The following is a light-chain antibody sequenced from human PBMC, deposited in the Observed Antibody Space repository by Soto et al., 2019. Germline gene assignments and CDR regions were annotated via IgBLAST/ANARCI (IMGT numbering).Light chain of an antibody. J-gene: IGKJ1*01. CDR1: QSVSSN. Sequence: EIVITQPPATLSVPPGERATLSCRASQSVSSNLARYQQKPGQAPTLLIYGASTRATGIPARFSGSGSGTEFTLTISSLQSEDFAVYYCQQYNNWPPTFGQGTKVDIK. CDR3: QQYNNWPPT. V-gene: IGKV3-15*01. CDR2: GAS.